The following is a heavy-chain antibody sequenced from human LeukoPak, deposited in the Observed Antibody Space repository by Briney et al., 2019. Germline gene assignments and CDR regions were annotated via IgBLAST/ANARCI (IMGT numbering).Heavy chain of an antibody. CDR3: AKDSFLATMLNSYYFVY. Sequence: HPGGSLRLSCAASGFTFSSYAMSWVRQAPGKGLEWVSAISGSGGSTYYADSVKGRFTISRDNSKNTLYLQMNSLRAEDTAVYYCAKDSFLATMLNSYYFVYWGQGTLVTVSS. CDR2: ISGSGGST. D-gene: IGHD5-12*01. CDR1: GFTFSSYA. J-gene: IGHJ4*02. V-gene: IGHV3-23*01.